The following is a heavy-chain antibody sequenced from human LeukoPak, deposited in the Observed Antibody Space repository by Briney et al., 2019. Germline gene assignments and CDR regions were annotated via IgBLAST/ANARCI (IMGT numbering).Heavy chain of an antibody. D-gene: IGHD1-26*01. V-gene: IGHV3-23*01. Sequence: SGESLRLSCAASGFTFSSYAMSWVRQAPGKGLEWVSAISGSGSSTYYADSVKGRFTISRDNSKNTLYLQMNSLRAEDTAIYYCAKEVGATTGLLDYWGQGTLVTVSS. J-gene: IGHJ4*02. CDR3: AKEVGATTGLLDY. CDR1: GFTFSSYA. CDR2: ISGSGSST.